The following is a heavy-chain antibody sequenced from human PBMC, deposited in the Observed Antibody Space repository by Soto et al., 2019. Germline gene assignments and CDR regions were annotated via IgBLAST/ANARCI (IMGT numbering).Heavy chain of an antibody. CDR3: ARAWTAAAGWANWFDL. Sequence: QVQLQESGPGLVEPSQTLSLTCIVSGGSISGGGYYWSWIRQHPGKGLEWIGYIHYSGTTYYNPSLKGRLTISVDSSNTQVSLKLSSVTAADTAVYYCARAWTAAAGWANWFDLWGQGTLVTVSS. V-gene: IGHV4-31*03. CDR1: GGSISGGGYY. J-gene: IGHJ5*02. CDR2: IHYSGTT. D-gene: IGHD6-13*01.